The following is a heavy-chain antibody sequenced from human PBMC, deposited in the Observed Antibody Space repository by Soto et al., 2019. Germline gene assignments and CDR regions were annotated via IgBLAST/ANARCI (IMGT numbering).Heavy chain of an antibody. Sequence: GGSLRLSCAASGFTVSSNYMSWVRQAPGKGLEWVSVIYSGGSTYYADSVKGRFTISRDNSKNTLYLQMNSLRAEDTAVYYCARDLKAADDYYYYGMDVWGQGTTVTVSS. CDR2: IYSGGST. J-gene: IGHJ6*02. CDR3: ARDLKAADDYYYYGMDV. CDR1: GFTVSSNY. D-gene: IGHD6-13*01. V-gene: IGHV3-53*01.